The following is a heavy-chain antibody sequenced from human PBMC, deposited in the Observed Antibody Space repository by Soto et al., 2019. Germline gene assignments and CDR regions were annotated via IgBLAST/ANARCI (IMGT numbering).Heavy chain of an antibody. V-gene: IGHV4-31*03. J-gene: IGHJ4*02. CDR3: ARDPGSWVRGAAPPT. D-gene: IGHD3-10*01. CDR1: GGSISSGGYY. CDR2: IYYSGST. Sequence: QVQLQESGPGLVKPSQTLSLTCTVSGGSISSGGYYWSWIRQHPGKGLEWIGYIYYSGSTYYNPSHESRDTISVDTSKNQFSLKLSSVTAADTAVDSCARDPGSWVRGAAPPTWGQGTLVTVSS.